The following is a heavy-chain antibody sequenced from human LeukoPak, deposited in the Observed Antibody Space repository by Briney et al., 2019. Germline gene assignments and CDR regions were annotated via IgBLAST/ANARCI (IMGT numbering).Heavy chain of an antibody. D-gene: IGHD3-22*01. CDR2: IRSKANSYAT. J-gene: IGHJ4*02. V-gene: IGHV3-73*01. CDR1: GFTFSGSA. CDR3: ARDPVGVITTVYYFDY. Sequence: PGGSLRLSCAASGFTFSGSAMHWVRQASGKGLEWVGRIRSKANSYATAYAASVKGRFTISRDDSKNTAYLQMNSLRAEDTAVYYCARDPVGVITTVYYFDYWGQGTLVTVSS.